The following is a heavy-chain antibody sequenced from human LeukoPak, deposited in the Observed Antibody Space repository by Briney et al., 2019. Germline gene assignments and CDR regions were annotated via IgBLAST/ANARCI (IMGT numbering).Heavy chain of an antibody. CDR1: GFTFSSYW. Sequence: GGSLRLSCAAPGFTFSSYWMHWVRQAPGKGLVWVSRISNDGSSTDYADSVKGRFTISSDNAKNTLYLQMHSLRAEDTALYYCSYQRGGQVYWGQGTLVTVSS. CDR3: SYQRGGQVY. D-gene: IGHD2-2*01. V-gene: IGHV3-74*01. CDR2: ISNDGSST. J-gene: IGHJ4*02.